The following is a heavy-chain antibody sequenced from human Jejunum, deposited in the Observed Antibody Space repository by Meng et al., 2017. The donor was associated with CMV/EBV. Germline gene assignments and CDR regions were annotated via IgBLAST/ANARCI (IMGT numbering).Heavy chain of an antibody. CDR3: AKDLIGAVSGNFYYYYGMDL. Sequence: YGMHWVRQGPGRGLEWAAFIRYDGSNECYADSVKGRFTISRDNSTTTLYLQMNSLRVEDTAVYYCAKDLIGAVSGNFYYYYGMDLWGQGTTVTVSS. D-gene: IGHD6-19*01. J-gene: IGHJ6*02. CDR2: IRYDGSNE. CDR1: YG. V-gene: IGHV3-30*02.